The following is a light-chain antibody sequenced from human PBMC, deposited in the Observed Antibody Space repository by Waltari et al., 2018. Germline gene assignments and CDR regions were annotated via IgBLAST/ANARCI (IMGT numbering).Light chain of an antibody. J-gene: IGLJ1*01. CDR3: SSYAGSNNLGV. CDR1: SGDVGGYNY. V-gene: IGLV2-8*01. CDR2: EVT. Sequence: QSALTQPPSSSGSPGQSVPISCSGTSGDVGGYNYVPWYQQHPGNAPKLLIYEVTKRPSGVPDRFSGSKSGSTASLTVSGLQAEDEADYYCSSYAGSNNLGVFGTGTKVTVL.